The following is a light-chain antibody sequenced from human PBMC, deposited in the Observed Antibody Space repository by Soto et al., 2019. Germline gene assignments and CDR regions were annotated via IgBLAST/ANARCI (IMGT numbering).Light chain of an antibody. V-gene: IGKV1-12*01. CDR3: QQANSLPLT. J-gene: IGKJ4*01. CDR2: DAS. CDR1: QGISSR. Sequence: DIQMTQSPSSVSASVGDRVAMTCRASQGISSRLAWYQKKPGQATKLLIYDASTLEGGVSSRFSGSGSGTEFTLTIGSLQPEDFATYYCQQANSLPLTFGGGTKVDIK.